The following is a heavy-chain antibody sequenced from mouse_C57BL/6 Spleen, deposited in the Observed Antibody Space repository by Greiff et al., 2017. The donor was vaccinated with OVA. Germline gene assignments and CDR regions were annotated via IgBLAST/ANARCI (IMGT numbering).Heavy chain of an antibody. V-gene: IGHV1-19*01. CDR1: GYTFTDYY. CDR3: ARERLTTVDY. D-gene: IGHD1-1*01. J-gene: IGHJ2*01. CDR2: INPYNGGT. Sequence: EVQLKQPGAELVKPGASVKLSCKASGYTFTDYYMNWVKQSHGKSLEWIGVINPYNGGTSYNQKFKGKATLTVDKSSSTAYMELNSLTSEDSAVYYCARERLTTVDYWGQGTTLTVSS.